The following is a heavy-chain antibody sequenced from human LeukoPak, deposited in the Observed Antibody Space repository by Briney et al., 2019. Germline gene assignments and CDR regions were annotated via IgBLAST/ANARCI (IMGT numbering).Heavy chain of an antibody. CDR3: ARGPSRTAMVYYYYMDV. CDR1: GGTFSSYA. CDR2: IIPIFGTA. Sequence: SVKVSCTASGGTFSSYAISWVRQAPGQGLEWMGGIIPIFGTANYAQKFQGRVTITADESTSTAYMELSSLRSEDTAVYYCARGPSRTAMVYYYYMDVWGKGTTVTVSS. D-gene: IGHD5-18*01. J-gene: IGHJ6*03. V-gene: IGHV1-69*01.